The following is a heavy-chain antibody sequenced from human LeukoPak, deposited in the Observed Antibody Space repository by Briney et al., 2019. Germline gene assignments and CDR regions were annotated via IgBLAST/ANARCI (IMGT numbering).Heavy chain of an antibody. J-gene: IGHJ4*02. CDR3: ARGLNTSPGVDY. V-gene: IGHV3-7*01. Sequence: GGSLRLSCAASGFTFSRYWMNWVRQAPGKGLEWVANIKEDGSQKYYVESVKGRFTVSRDNAKNSVYLQMSSLRDEDTAVYYCARGLNTSPGVDYWGQGTLVTVSS. CDR1: GFTFSRYW. D-gene: IGHD3-16*01. CDR2: IKEDGSQK.